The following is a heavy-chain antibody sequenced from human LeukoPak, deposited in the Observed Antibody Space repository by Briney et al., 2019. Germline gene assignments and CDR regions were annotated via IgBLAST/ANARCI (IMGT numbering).Heavy chain of an antibody. CDR1: GGSIVSGDYY. D-gene: IGHD4/OR15-4a*01. J-gene: IGHJ4*02. V-gene: IGHV4-31*03. CDR2: IDYRGNT. Sequence: SETLSLTCTVSGGSIVSGDYYWSWIRQQPGKGLEWLGYIDYRGNTDSNPSLNSRVSISVDTSKNQFSLRLNSVTAADTAVYYCVRGVLLWGQGTLVTVSS. CDR3: VRGVLL.